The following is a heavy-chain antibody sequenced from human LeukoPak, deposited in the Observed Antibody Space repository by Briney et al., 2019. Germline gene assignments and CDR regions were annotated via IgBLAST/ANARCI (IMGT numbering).Heavy chain of an antibody. CDR2: IIPILGIA. CDR1: GGTFSSYA. V-gene: IGHV1-69*04. D-gene: IGHD2-21*02. CDR3: AKDLERHIVVVTASAVDY. J-gene: IGHJ4*02. Sequence: ASVKVSCKASGGTFSSYAISWVRQAPGQGLEWMGRIIPILGIANYAQKFQGRVTITADKSTSTAYMELSSLRAEDTAVYYCAKDLERHIVVVTASAVDYWGQGTLVTVSS.